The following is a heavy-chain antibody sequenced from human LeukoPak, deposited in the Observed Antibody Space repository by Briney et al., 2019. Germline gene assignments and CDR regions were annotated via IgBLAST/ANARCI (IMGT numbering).Heavy chain of an antibody. V-gene: IGHV1-2*02. J-gene: IGHJ6*02. D-gene: IGHD4-17*01. CDR2: IIPNSGGT. CDR1: GYTFTGYY. CDR3: ARELSVTTTPKTYYYYGMDV. Sequence: AAVKVSCKASGYTFTGYYMHWVRQAPGQGLEWMGWIIPNSGGTNYAQKFQGRVTMTRDTSISTAYMELSRLRSDDTAVYYCARELSVTTTPKTYYYYGMDVWGQGTTVTVSS.